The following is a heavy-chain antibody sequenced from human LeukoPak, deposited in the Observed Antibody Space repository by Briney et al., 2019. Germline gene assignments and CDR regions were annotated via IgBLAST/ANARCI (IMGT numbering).Heavy chain of an antibody. V-gene: IGHV4-59*11. J-gene: IGHJ4*02. CDR1: AGSINSHY. CDR3: ATIKRGYIYGYFDF. Sequence: SETLSLTCTVSAGSINSHYWSWLRQAPGKGLEWIGYMYDSVRTKDNPALKSRLTLSADTPKNQFSLRLSSVTAADTATYYCATIKRGYIYGYFDFWGQGILVTVSS. CDR2: MYDSVRT. D-gene: IGHD5-18*01.